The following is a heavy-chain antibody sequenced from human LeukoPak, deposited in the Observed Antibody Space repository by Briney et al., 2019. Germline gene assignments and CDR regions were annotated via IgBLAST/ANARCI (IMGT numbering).Heavy chain of an antibody. Sequence: PSQTLFLTCTVSGGSISSGGYYWSWIRRHPGKGLEWIGYIYYSGSTYYNPSLKSRVTISVDTSKNQFSLKLSSVTAADTAVYYCARGGSGYHSSLYYYYYYMDVWGKGATVTVSS. CDR1: GGSISSGGYY. V-gene: IGHV4-31*03. CDR3: ARGGSGYHSSLYYYYYYMDV. J-gene: IGHJ6*03. D-gene: IGHD3-3*01. CDR2: IYYSGST.